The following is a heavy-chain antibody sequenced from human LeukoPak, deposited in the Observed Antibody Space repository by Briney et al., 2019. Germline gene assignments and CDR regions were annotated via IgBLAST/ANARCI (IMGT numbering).Heavy chain of an antibody. CDR1: GFTFSSYG. V-gene: IGHV3-30*02. D-gene: IGHD2-2*02. CDR3: AKKPAAIALYYYYMDV. J-gene: IGHJ6*03. Sequence: PGGSLRLSCAASGFTFSSYGMHWVRQAPGKGLEWVAFIRYDGSNKYYADSVKGRFTISRDNSKNTLYLQMNSLRAEDTAVYYCAKKPAAIALYYYYMDVWGKGTTVTVSS. CDR2: IRYDGSNK.